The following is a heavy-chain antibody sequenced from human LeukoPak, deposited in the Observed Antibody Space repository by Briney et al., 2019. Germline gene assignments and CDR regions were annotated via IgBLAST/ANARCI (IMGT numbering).Heavy chain of an antibody. J-gene: IGHJ4*02. CDR2: LYYGGST. D-gene: IGHD3-10*01. Sequence: PSETLSLTCTVSGGSITTHYWSWIRQPPGKGLEWIGSLYYGGSTYYNPSLKSRVTTSVDTSKNQFSLKLSSVTAADTAVYYCASVAYGSGTYWGQGNLVTVSS. CDR1: GGSITTHY. V-gene: IGHV4-39*07. CDR3: ASVAYGSGTY.